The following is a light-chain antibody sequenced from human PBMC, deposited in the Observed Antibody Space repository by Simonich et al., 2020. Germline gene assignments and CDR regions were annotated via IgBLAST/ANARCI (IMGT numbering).Light chain of an antibody. J-gene: IGLJ2*01. V-gene: IGLV2-14*02. Sequence: QPALTQPASVSGSPGQSITISCTGTSSDVGSYNLVSWYKQHPGKAPKLMIYEVSTRPSGVPVRFSCSKSGNTASLTVSGLQAEDEADYYCSSYAGSNIFGGGTKLTVL. CDR1: SSDVGSYNL. CDR3: SSYAGSNI. CDR2: EVS.